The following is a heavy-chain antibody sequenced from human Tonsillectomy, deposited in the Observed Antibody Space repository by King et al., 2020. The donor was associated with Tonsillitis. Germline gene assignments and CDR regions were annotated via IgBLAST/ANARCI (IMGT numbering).Heavy chain of an antibody. Sequence: QLVQSGAEVKKPGESLKISCKASGYSFTSYWIGWVRQMPGKGLEWMGIIYPGDSDTRYGPSFQVQVTISADKSTSTDYLQWSSLKTSDTAMYYCARRRDRDYYYYYYGMDVWGQGTTVTVSS. CDR1: GYSFTSYW. CDR2: IYPGDSDT. V-gene: IGHV5-51*01. D-gene: IGHD3-10*01. J-gene: IGHJ6*02. CDR3: ARRRDRDYYYYYYGMDV.